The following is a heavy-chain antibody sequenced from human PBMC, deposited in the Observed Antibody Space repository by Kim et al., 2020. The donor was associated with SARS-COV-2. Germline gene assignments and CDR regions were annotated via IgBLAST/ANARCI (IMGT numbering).Heavy chain of an antibody. Sequence: GGSLRLSCAASGFTFSDYYMSWIRQAPGKGLEWVSYISSSSSYTNYADSVKGRFTISRDNAKNSLYLQMNSLRAEDTAVYYCAREETAAGIFQRYYFDYWGQGTLVTVSS. V-gene: IGHV3-11*05. CDR3: AREETAAGIFQRYYFDY. J-gene: IGHJ4*02. D-gene: IGHD6-13*01. CDR1: GFTFSDYY. CDR2: ISSSSSYT.